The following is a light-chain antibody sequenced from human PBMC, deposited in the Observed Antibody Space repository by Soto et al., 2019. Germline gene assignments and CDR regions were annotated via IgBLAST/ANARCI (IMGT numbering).Light chain of an antibody. Sequence: QSVLTHPASVSGSPGQSITISCTGTSSDVGGYNYVSWYQQHPGKAPKLMIYEVSNRPSGVSNRFSGSKSGNTASLTISGLQAEDEADYYCSSYTSSSNYVFGTGTKVTVL. CDR3: SSYTSSSNYV. CDR1: SSDVGGYNY. V-gene: IGLV2-14*01. CDR2: EVS. J-gene: IGLJ1*01.